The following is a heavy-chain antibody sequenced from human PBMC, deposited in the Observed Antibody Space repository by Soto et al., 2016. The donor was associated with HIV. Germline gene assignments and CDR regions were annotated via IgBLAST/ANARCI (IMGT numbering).Heavy chain of an antibody. J-gene: IGHJ5*02. CDR2: IIPIFGTA. Sequence: QVQLVQSGAEVKKPGSSVKVSCKASGGTFSSYAISWVRQAPGQGLEWMGGIIPIFGTANYAQKFQGRVTITADESTSTAYMELSSLRSEDTAVYYCAREARFGELSGGWFDPGAREPWSPSP. CDR3: AREARFGELSGGWFDP. D-gene: IGHD3-10*02. V-gene: IGHV1-69*13. CDR1: GGTFSSYA.